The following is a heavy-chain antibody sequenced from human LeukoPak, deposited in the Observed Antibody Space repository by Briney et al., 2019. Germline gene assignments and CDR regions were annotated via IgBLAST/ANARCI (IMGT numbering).Heavy chain of an antibody. CDR1: GGTFSGYA. V-gene: IGHV1-69*05. CDR3: ASAKITMVRGEGREFDY. D-gene: IGHD3-10*01. Sequence: GASVKVSCKASGGTFSGYAISWVRQAPGQGLEWMGRIIPIFGTANYAQKFQGRVTITTDESTSTAYMELSSLRSEDTAVYYCASAKITMVRGEGREFDYWGQGTLVTVSS. J-gene: IGHJ4*02. CDR2: IIPIFGTA.